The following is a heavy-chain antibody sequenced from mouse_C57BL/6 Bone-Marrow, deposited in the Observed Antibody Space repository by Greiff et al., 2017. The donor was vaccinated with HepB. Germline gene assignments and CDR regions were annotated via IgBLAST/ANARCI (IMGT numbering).Heavy chain of an antibody. V-gene: IGHV1-81*01. CDR1: GYTFTSYG. CDR3: ARLAATVVAPAMDY. D-gene: IGHD1-1*01. CDR2: IYPRSGNT. Sequence: QVQLQQSGAELARPGASVKLSCKASGYTFTSYGISWVKQRTGQGLEWIGEIYPRSGNTYYNEKFKGKATLTADKSSSTAYMELRSLTSEDSAVYFCARLAATVVAPAMDYWGQGTSVTVSS. J-gene: IGHJ4*01.